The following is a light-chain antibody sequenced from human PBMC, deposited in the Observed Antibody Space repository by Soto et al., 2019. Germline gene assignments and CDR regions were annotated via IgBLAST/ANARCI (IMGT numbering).Light chain of an antibody. CDR2: GAS. CDR1: QSVSSN. Sequence: EIVMTQSPATLSVSPGERATLSSRASQSVSSNLAWYQQKPGQAPRLLIYGASTRATGIPARFSGSGSGTEFTLTISSLQSEDFAVYYCQQYNNWPLALTFGGGTKVEI. V-gene: IGKV3-15*01. CDR3: QQYNNWPLALT. J-gene: IGKJ4*01.